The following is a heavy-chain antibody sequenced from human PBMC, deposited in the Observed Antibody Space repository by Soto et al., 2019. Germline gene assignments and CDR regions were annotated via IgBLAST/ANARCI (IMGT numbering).Heavy chain of an antibody. Sequence: SETLSLTCAVSGGSISSGGYSWSWIRQPPGKGLEWIGYIYHSGSTYYNPSLKSRVTISVDWSKNQFSLKLSSVTAADTAGYYCARVPDYWGQGTLVTSPQ. CDR3: ARVPDY. CDR1: GGSISSGGYS. J-gene: IGHJ4*02. CDR2: IYHSGST. V-gene: IGHV4-30-2*01.